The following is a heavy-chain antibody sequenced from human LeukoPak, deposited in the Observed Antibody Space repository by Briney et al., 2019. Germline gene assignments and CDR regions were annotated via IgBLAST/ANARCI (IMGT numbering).Heavy chain of an antibody. V-gene: IGHV3-9*01. CDR2: ISWNSGSI. J-gene: IGHJ3*02. CDR1: GFTFDDYA. D-gene: IGHD6-13*01. Sequence: GGSLRLSCAASGFTFDDYAMHWVRQAPGKGLEWVSGISWNSGSIGYADSVKGRFTISRDNAKNSLYLQMNSLRAEDTALYYCAKDIGGCRWYWISAFDIWGQGTMVTVSS. CDR3: AKDIGGCRWYWISAFDI.